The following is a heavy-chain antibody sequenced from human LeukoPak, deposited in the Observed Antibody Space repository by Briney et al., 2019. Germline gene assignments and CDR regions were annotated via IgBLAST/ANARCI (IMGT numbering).Heavy chain of an antibody. CDR3: ARGGAVLRFLEWFDY. CDR2: VSYTGRT. V-gene: IGHV4-59*11. Sequence: PSETLSLTCTVSGGSLSGHYWSWIRQPPGKRLEWIGYVSYTGRTKYNPSLQSRVTISIDTSKSQFSLKLTSVTSADTAVYYCARGGAVLRFLEWFDYWGQGTLVTVSS. D-gene: IGHD3-3*01. CDR1: GGSLSGHY. J-gene: IGHJ4*02.